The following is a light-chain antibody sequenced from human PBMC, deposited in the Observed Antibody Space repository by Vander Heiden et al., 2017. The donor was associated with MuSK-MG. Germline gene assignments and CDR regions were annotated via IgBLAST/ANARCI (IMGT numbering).Light chain of an antibody. CDR2: DAS. V-gene: IGKV1-39*01. CDR1: QKINTH. CDR3: QQHDSTCFT. Sequence: DIQMTQSPSPLAALVGDRVTITCRANQKINTHVNWLQRKPGKAPKPLIHDASNLQSGVPSRISGSGAAADFTLTISMLQPEDVTAYYYQQHDSTCFTFGPGTKVDIK. J-gene: IGKJ3*01.